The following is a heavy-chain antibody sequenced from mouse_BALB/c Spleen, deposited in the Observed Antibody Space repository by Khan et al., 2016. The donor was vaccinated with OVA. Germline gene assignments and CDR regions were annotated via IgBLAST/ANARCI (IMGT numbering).Heavy chain of an antibody. D-gene: IGHD2-10*01. CDR2: IWSDGTT. J-gene: IGHJ4*01. CDR1: GFSLTTYG. Sequence: QVQLKESGPGLAAPSQSLSITCTISGFSLTTYGVHWVRQPPGKGLEWLVVIWSDGTTNYNSALKSRLTISKDNSQSQVFLKMNSLQTDDTAIYFCARQPYYHYNIMDYGRQGTSVTVSS. V-gene: IGHV2-6-1*01. CDR3: ARQPYYHYNIMDY.